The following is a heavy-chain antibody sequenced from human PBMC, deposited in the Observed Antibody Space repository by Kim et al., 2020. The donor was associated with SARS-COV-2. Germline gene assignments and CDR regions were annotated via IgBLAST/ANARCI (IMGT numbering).Heavy chain of an antibody. CDR1: EVSVINNY. Sequence: GGSLRLSCTASEVSVINNYMSWVRQAPGKGLEWVSVIYTAGDTYYTDSVKGRFTISRDSSKTTLYLQMNSLKVEDTAVYYCARADYLGSGSPSGLHDYWG. CDR2: IYTAGDT. CDR3: ARADYLGSGSPSGLHDY. V-gene: IGHV3-66*01. D-gene: IGHD3-10*01. J-gene: IGHJ4*01.